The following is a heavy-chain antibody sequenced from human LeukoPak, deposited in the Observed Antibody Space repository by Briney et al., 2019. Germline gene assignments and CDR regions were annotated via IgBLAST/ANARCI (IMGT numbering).Heavy chain of an antibody. CDR2: IYYSGST. V-gene: IGHV4-39*01. CDR1: GGSISSSSYY. CDR3: ARGRAGYCSSTTCYTHTFDY. Sequence: PSETLSLTCTVSGGSISSSSYYWGWIRQPPGKGLEWIGSIYYSGSTYYNPSLKSRVTISVDTSKNQFSLKLSSVTAADTAVYYCARGRAGYCSSTTCYTHTFDYWGQGTLVTVSS. D-gene: IGHD2-2*02. J-gene: IGHJ4*02.